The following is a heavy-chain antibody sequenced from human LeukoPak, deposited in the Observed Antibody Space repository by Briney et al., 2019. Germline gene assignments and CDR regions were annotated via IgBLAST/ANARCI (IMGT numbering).Heavy chain of an antibody. J-gene: IGHJ4*02. CDR3: AREPGYSSSWHFFDY. CDR1: GFTFSSYV. D-gene: IGHD6-13*01. V-gene: IGHV3-23*01. Sequence: GGSLRLSCAAFGFTFSSYVMSWVRQASGKGLEWLSLISGSGDITHYADSVKGRFTISRDNSKNTLDLQMNSLRAEDTAVYYCAREPGYSSSWHFFDYWGQGTLVTVSS. CDR2: ISGSGDIT.